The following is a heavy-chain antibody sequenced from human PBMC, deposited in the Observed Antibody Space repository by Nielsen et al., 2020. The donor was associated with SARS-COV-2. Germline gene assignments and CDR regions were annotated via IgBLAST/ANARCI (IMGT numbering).Heavy chain of an antibody. CDR2: IYYSGST. J-gene: IGHJ6*02. V-gene: IGHV4-59*01. D-gene: IGHD3-9*01. CDR1: GGSISSYY. CDR3: ARDRRDLVPDYYLDQSFYGLDV. Sequence: SETLSLTCTVSGGSISSYYWSWIRQPPGKGLEWIGYIYYSGSTSYNPSLKSRVTISLDTTKNQFSLKVTSVTAADTAVYYCARDRRDLVPDYYLDQSFYGLDVWGQGTTVTSP.